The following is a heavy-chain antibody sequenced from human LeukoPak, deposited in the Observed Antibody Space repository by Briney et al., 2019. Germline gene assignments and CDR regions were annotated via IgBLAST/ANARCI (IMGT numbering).Heavy chain of an antibody. CDR3: AKGGATARFDY. J-gene: IGHJ4*02. CDR1: GFTFISYA. CDR2: ISGSSGST. V-gene: IGHV3-23*01. Sequence: GGSLRLSCAASGFTFISYAMSWVRQAPGKGLDWVSTISGSSGSTYYADSVKGRFTISRDNSKNTLYLQMDSLRAEDTAVYYCAKGGATARFDYWGQGTPVTVSS. D-gene: IGHD1-26*01.